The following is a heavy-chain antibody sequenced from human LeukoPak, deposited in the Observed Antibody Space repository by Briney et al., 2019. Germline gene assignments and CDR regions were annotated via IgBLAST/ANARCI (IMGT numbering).Heavy chain of an antibody. CDR2: INPSGGST. Sequence: ASVKVSCKVSGYTLTELSMHWVRQAPGQGLEWMGIINPSGGSTSYAQKFQGRVTMTRDTSTSTVYMELSSLRSEDTAVYYCARTEGTDCSGGSCYFRYWGQGTLVTVSS. CDR3: ARTEGTDCSGGSCYFRY. CDR1: GYTLTELS. D-gene: IGHD2-15*01. V-gene: IGHV1-46*01. J-gene: IGHJ4*02.